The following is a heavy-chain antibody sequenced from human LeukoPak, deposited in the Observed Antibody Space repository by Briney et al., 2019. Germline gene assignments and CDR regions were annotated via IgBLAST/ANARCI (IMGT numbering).Heavy chain of an antibody. CDR1: GYTFTSYY. CDR3: ARERITMVRGGLDY. J-gene: IGHJ4*02. D-gene: IGHD3-10*01. Sequence: ASVKFSCKASGYTFTSYYMHWLRQAPGQGLEWMGIINPSGGSTSYAQKFQGRVTMTRDMSTSTVYMELSSLRPEDTAVYYCARERITMVRGGLDYWGQGTLVTVSS. CDR2: INPSGGST. V-gene: IGHV1-46*01.